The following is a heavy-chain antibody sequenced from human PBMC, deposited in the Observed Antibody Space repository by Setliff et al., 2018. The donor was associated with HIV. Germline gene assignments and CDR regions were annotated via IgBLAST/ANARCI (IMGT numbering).Heavy chain of an antibody. CDR1: GYTFTRYG. CDR3: ARESGYTGGWGYGATYNYYMDV. J-gene: IGHJ6*03. Sequence: ASVKVSCKASGYTFTRYGITWVRQAPGQGLEWMGWISTNNGETSYAQKLQGRVTMTTDTSTSMAYMELRSLRSDDTAVYYCARESGYTGGWGYGATYNYYMDVWGKGTTVTVSS. D-gene: IGHD6-19*01. CDR2: ISTNNGET. V-gene: IGHV1-18*01.